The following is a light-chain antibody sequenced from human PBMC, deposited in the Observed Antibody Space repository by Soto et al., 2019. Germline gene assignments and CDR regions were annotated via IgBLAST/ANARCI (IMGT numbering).Light chain of an antibody. CDR2: DVS. CDR3: TSYTRTSSTTYV. V-gene: IGLV2-14*01. CDR1: SSDVGGYNY. J-gene: IGLJ1*01. Sequence: QSVLTQPAPVSGSPGQSITISCTGTSSDVGGYNYVSWYQQHPGKAPKLMIYDVSNRPSGVSNRFSGSKSGNTASLTISGLQAEDEADYYCTSYTRTSSTTYVFGTGTKVTVL.